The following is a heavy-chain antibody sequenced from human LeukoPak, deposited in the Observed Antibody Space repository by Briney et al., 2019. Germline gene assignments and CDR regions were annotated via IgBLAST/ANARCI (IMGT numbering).Heavy chain of an antibody. Sequence: GGSLRLSCAASGFTFSSYAMHWVRQAPGKGLEWVAVISYDGSNKYYADSVKGRFTISRDNSKNTLYLQMNSLRAEDTAVYYCARDVDSSGYYRYYGMDVWGQGTTVTVSS. D-gene: IGHD3-22*01. J-gene: IGHJ6*02. CDR2: ISYDGSNK. V-gene: IGHV3-30-3*01. CDR1: GFTFSSYA. CDR3: ARDVDSSGYYRYYGMDV.